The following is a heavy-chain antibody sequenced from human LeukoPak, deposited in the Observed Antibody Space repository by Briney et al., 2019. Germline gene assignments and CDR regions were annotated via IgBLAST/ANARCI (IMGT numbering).Heavy chain of an antibody. V-gene: IGHV3-30*18. J-gene: IGHJ4*02. D-gene: IGHD3-3*01. CDR2: ISYDGSNK. CDR3: AKTIHASLDY. Sequence: GGSLRLSCAASGFTFSSYAMHWVRQAPGKGLEWVAVISYDGSNKYYADSVKGRFTISRDNSKNTLYLQMNSLRAEDTAVYYCAKTIHASLDYWGQGTLVTVSS. CDR1: GFTFSSYA.